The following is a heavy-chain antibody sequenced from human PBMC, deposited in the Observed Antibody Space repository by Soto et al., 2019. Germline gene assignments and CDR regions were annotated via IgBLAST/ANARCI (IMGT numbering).Heavy chain of an antibody. CDR1: GFTFSSYA. Sequence: EVQLLESGGGLVQPGGSLRLSCAASGFTFSSYAMSWVRQAPGKGLEWVSAISGSGGSTYYADSVKGRFTISRDNSKNTLYLQMSTMRAEDTAVYYCAKCAAIIAVAGTFYYWGQGTLVTVSS. V-gene: IGHV3-23*01. J-gene: IGHJ4*02. CDR2: ISGSGGST. D-gene: IGHD6-19*01. CDR3: AKCAAIIAVAGTFYY.